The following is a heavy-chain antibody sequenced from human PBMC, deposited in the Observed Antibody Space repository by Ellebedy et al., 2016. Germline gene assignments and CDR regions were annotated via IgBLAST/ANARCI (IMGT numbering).Heavy chain of an antibody. CDR2: ISRGGTYI. Sequence: GESLKISXAASGFTFSDYSINWVRQAPGKGLEWVASISRGGTYIYYKEYLKGRFTISRDNAQNSVYLQMDSLRPEDTAIYFCVRPEGVFFSFFSGYYPTGRGGAFNIWGQGTMVTVSS. CDR1: GFTFSDYS. V-gene: IGHV3-21*01. CDR3: VRPEGVFFSFFSGYYPTGRGGAFNI. D-gene: IGHD3-3*01. J-gene: IGHJ3*02.